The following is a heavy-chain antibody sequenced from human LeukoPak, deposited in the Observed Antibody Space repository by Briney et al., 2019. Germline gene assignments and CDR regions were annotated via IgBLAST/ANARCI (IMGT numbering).Heavy chain of an antibody. Sequence: SGPTLVKPTQTLTLTCTFSGFSLSTSGVGVGWIRQPPGKALEWLALIYWDDDKRYSPSLKSRLTITKDTSKNQVVLTMTNMDPVDTAPYYCAPSPLTMGRGADGFDYWGQGTLVTVSS. D-gene: IGHD3-10*01. V-gene: IGHV2-5*02. CDR3: APSPLTMGRGADGFDY. J-gene: IGHJ4*02. CDR1: GFSLSTSGVG. CDR2: IYWDDDK.